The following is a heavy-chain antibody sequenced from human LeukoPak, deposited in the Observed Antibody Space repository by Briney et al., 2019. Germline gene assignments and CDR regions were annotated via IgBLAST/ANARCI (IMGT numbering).Heavy chain of an antibody. CDR3: ARARIGRVESYVRPFDY. CDR2: MNPNSGNT. Sequence: GASVKVSCKASGYTVTSYDINWVRQATGQGLEWMGWMNPNSGNTGYAQKFQGRVTITRNTSISTAYMELSSLRSEDTAVYYCARARIGRVESYVRPFDYWGQGTLVTVSS. D-gene: IGHD3-10*02. V-gene: IGHV1-8*03. CDR1: GYTVTSYD. J-gene: IGHJ4*02.